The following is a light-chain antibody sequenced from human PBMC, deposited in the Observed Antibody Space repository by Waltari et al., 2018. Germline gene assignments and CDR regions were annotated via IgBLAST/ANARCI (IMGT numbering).Light chain of an antibody. J-gene: IGKJ1*01. CDR2: EES. CDR1: QSISSW. Sequence: DIQMTQSPSTLSAAVGDRVTITCRASQSISSWLAWYQPKPGNAPKLLIYEESNLQSGVPSRFSGSGSGTEFTLTISSLQPDDFATYFCQHYKNYPRTFGQGTKVEIK. CDR3: QHYKNYPRT. V-gene: IGKV1-5*03.